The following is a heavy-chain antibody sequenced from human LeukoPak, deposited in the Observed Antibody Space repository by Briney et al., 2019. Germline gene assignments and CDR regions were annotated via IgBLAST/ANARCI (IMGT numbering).Heavy chain of an antibody. CDR1: GFTFSTYR. Sequence: GGSLRLSCAASGFTFSTYRMNWVRQAPGKGLEWVSSISGSGENTYYADSVKGRFTISRDNSKNTLSLQMNSLRAEDTAVYYCAKGSVNYDILTGSYFDYWGQGTLVTVSS. CDR3: AKGSVNYDILTGSYFDY. D-gene: IGHD3-9*01. CDR2: ISGSGENT. V-gene: IGHV3-23*01. J-gene: IGHJ4*02.